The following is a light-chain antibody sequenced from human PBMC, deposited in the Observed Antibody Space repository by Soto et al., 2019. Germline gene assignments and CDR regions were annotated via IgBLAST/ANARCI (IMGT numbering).Light chain of an antibody. CDR2: GAS. J-gene: IGKJ3*01. CDR1: QSVSSDY. CDR3: QHYGSSSLFT. V-gene: IGKV3-20*01. Sequence: EIVLTQSPGTLSLSPGERATLSCRVSQSVSSDYLAWYQQKPGQAPRLLIYGASSRATGIPDRFSGSGSGTDFTLTISRLEPADFAVYYCQHYGSSSLFTFGPGTKVDIK.